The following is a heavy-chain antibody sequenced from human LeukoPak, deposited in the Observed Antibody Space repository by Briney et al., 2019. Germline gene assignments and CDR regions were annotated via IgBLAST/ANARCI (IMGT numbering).Heavy chain of an antibody. Sequence: SETLSLTCTVSGGSISSYYWSWIRQPPGKGLEWIGYIYYSGSTNYNPSLKSRVTISVDTSKNQSSLKLSSVTAADTAVYYCARLVVDYYMDVWGKGTTVTVSS. CDR3: ARLVVDYYMDV. CDR1: GGSISSYY. V-gene: IGHV4-59*01. J-gene: IGHJ6*03. D-gene: IGHD2-2*01. CDR2: IYYSGST.